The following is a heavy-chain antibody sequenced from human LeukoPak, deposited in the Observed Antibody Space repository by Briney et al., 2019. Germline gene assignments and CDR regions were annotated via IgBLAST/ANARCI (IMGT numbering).Heavy chain of an antibody. CDR2: IYHSGST. CDR3: ARNPDSSGWYFSWFDP. V-gene: IGHV4-38-2*02. Sequence: PSETLSLTCTVSGYSISSGYYWGWIRQPPGKGLEWIGSIYHSGSTYYNPSLKSRVTISVDTSKNQFSLKLSSVTAADTAVYYCARNPDSSGWYFSWFDPWGQGTLVTVSS. D-gene: IGHD6-19*01. CDR1: GYSISSGYY. J-gene: IGHJ5*02.